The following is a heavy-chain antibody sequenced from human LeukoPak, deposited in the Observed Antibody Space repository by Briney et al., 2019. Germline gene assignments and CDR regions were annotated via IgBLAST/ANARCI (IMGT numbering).Heavy chain of an antibody. D-gene: IGHD5-12*01. CDR2: INPSSGGT. CDR1: GYTFTGYY. J-gene: IGHJ4*02. V-gene: IGHV1-2*02. CDR3: ARPSGYDTFDY. Sequence: VASVKVSCKASGYTFTGYYMHWVRQAPGQGLEWMGWINPSSGGTNYAQKFQGRVTMTRDTSISTAYMELSRLRSDDTAVYYCARPSGYDTFDYWGQGTLVTVSS.